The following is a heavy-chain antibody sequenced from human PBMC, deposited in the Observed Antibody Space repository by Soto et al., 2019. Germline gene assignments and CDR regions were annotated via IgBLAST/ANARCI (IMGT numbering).Heavy chain of an antibody. CDR2: IYYDGST. Sequence: SETLSLTCTVSGASIRSSTFYWGWIRQPPGKGLESIANIYYDGSTYYNPSLKNRVTISADTSNNQFSLRLNSVTAADTAVYYCARQHYYDSSGYYTWNWGQGTLVTVSS. CDR1: GASIRSSTFY. CDR3: ARQHYYDSSGYYTWN. J-gene: IGHJ4*02. D-gene: IGHD3-22*01. V-gene: IGHV4-39*01.